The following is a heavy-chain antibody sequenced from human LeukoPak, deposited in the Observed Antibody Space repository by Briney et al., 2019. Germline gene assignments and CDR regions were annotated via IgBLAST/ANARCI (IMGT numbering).Heavy chain of an antibody. V-gene: IGHV4-34*01. CDR2: INHSGST. CDR3: ARGVPHYDFWSGYYGYNWFDP. D-gene: IGHD3-3*01. J-gene: IGHJ5*02. CDR1: GGSFSGYY. Sequence: PSETLSLTCAVYGGSFSGYYWSWIRQPPGKRLEWIGEINHSGSTNYNPSLKSRVTISVDTSKNQFSLKLSSVTAADTAVYYCARGVPHYDFWSGYYGYNWFDPWGQGTLVTVSS.